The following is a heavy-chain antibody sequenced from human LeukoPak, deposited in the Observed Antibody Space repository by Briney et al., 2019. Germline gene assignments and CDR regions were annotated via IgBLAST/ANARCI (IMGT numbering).Heavy chain of an antibody. D-gene: IGHD6-19*01. CDR2: ISSRSFTI. CDR1: GFTFSAYS. CDR3: AISVIAVAGYDAFDI. V-gene: IGHV3-48*02. J-gene: IGHJ3*02. Sequence: PGGSLRLSCAASGFTFSAYSMNWVRQAPGKGLDWVSYISSRSFTIYYADSVKGRFTISRDNAKNSLYLEMNRLRDEDTAVYYCAISVIAVAGYDAFDIWGQGTVVSVSS.